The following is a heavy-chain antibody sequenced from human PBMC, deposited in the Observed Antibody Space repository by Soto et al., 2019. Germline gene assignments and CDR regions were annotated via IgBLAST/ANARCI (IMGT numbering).Heavy chain of an antibody. CDR2: ISANGDNV. J-gene: IGHJ4*02. D-gene: IGHD4-17*01. Sequence: GGSLRLSCAASGFTFSTYAMTWVRQAPGKGLEWVSGISANGDNVDYADSIKGRFTISRDNAKNSLFLQMNSLRPEDTALYYCAKDMKWGGMTTIHYFDSWGQGTQVTVSS. CDR1: GFTFSTYA. V-gene: IGHV3-9*01. CDR3: AKDMKWGGMTTIHYFDS.